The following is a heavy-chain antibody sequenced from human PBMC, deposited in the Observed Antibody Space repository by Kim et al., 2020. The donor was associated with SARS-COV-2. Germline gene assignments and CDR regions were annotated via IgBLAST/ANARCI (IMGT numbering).Heavy chain of an antibody. CDR1: GGSISSSSYY. CDR2: IYYSGST. V-gene: IGHV4-39*01. D-gene: IGHD3-22*01. Sequence: ETLSLTCTVSGGSISSSSYYWGWIRQPPGKGLEWIGSIYYSGSTYYNPSLKSRVTISVDTSKNQFSLKLSSVTAADTAVYYCARHGWNYYDSSGYSLDYWGQGTLVTVSS. CDR3: ARHGWNYYDSSGYSLDY. J-gene: IGHJ4*02.